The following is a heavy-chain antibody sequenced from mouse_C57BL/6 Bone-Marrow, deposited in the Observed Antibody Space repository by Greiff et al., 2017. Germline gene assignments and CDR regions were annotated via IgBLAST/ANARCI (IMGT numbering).Heavy chain of an antibody. J-gene: IGHJ1*03. CDR2: IYPGSGST. D-gene: IGHD2-12*01. V-gene: IGHV1-55*01. Sequence: QVQLQQPGAELVKPGASVKMSCTASGYTFTSYWITWVKQRPGQGLEWIGDIYPGSGSTNYTEKFQSKATLTVDTSSSTAYLQLSSLTSEDSAVYDCARPYYRNYWYVDVWGTGTTVTVSS. CDR1: GYTFTSYW. CDR3: ARPYYRNYWYVDV.